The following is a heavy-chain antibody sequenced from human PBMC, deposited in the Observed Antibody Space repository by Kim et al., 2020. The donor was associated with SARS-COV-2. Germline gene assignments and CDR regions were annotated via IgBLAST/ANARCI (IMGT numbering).Heavy chain of an antibody. CDR1: GFTFSSYG. J-gene: IGHJ4*02. V-gene: IGHV3-30*18. CDR3: AKDRIVGALMDY. D-gene: IGHD1-26*01. Sequence: GGSLRLSCAASGFTFSSYGMHWVRQAPGKGLEWVAAISYDGSNKYYADSVKGRFTISRDNSKNTLYLQMNSLGAEDTAVYYCAKDRIVGALMDYWGQGTLVTVSS. CDR2: ISYDGSNK.